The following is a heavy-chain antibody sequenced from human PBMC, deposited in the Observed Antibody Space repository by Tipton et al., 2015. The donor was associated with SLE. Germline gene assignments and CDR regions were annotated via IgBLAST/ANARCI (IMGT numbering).Heavy chain of an antibody. Sequence: TLSLTCSVSGDSVANSYWSWIRQPPGKGLEWIGYVSYSGSTVYNPSLESRVTMSLDTSKNHLSLNLKSLTAADTAIYYCARQLGYGDPFAFDYWGQGTLVTVSS. V-gene: IGHV4-59*08. CDR1: GDSVANSY. CDR2: VSYSGST. D-gene: IGHD4-17*01. J-gene: IGHJ4*02. CDR3: ARQLGYGDPFAFDY.